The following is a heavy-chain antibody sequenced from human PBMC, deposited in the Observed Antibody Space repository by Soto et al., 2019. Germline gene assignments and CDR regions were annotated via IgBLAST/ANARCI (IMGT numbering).Heavy chain of an antibody. CDR2: ISWDGGST. V-gene: IGHV3-43*01. J-gene: IGHJ6*02. Sequence: GGSLRLSCAASGFTFDDYTMHWARQAPGKGLEWVSLISWDGGSTYYADSVKGRFTISRDNSKNSLYLQMNSLRTEDTALYYCAKDMRDTYGMDVWGQGTTVTVSS. CDR3: AKDMRDTYGMDV. D-gene: IGHD5-18*01. CDR1: GFTFDDYT.